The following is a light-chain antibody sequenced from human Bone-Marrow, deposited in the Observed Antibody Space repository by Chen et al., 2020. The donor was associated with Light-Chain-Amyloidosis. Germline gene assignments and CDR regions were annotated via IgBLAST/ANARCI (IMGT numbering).Light chain of an antibody. CDR2: DDS. Sequence: SYVLTQPSSVSVAPGQTATIACGGNNIGSTSVLWYQQTPGQAPLRVVYDDSDRPSGIPERVSGSNSGNTATLTISRVEAGDEADDYCKVWDRGSDRPVFGGGTKLTVL. V-gene: IGLV3-21*02. J-gene: IGLJ3*02. CDR3: KVWDRGSDRPV. CDR1: NIGSTS.